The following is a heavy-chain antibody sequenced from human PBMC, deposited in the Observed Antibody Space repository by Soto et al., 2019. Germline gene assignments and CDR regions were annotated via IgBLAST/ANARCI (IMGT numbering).Heavy chain of an antibody. CDR2: IYSGGST. J-gene: IGHJ4*02. Sequence: SGGSLRLSCAASGFTVSSNYMSWVRQAPGKGLEWVSVIYSGGSTYYADSVKGRFTISRDNSKNTLYLQMNSLRAEDTAVYYCAGALNLDYFDYWGQGTLVTVSS. CDR1: GFTVSSNY. D-gene: IGHD1-20*01. V-gene: IGHV3-66*01. CDR3: AGALNLDYFDY.